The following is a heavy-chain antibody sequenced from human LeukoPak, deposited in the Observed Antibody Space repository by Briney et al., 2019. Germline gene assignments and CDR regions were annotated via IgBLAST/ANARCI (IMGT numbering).Heavy chain of an antibody. V-gene: IGHV1-18*01. CDR1: GYTFTSYG. CDR2: ISAYNGNT. CDR3: ARDIVVVTAPQAFHI. Sequence: ASVKVSCKASGYTFTSYGISWVRQAPRQGLESMGWISAYNGNTKYAQKLQGRVTMTTDTSTSTAYMELRSLRSDDTAVYYCARDIVVVTAPQAFHIWGQGTMVTVSS. J-gene: IGHJ3*02. D-gene: IGHD2-21*02.